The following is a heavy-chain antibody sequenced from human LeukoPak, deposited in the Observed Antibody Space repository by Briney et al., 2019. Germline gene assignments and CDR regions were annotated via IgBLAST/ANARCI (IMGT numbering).Heavy chain of an antibody. V-gene: IGHV4-59*01. Sequence: SETLSLTCTVSGGSISSYYWSWIRQPPGKGLEWIGYIYYSGSTNYNPSLKSRVTISVDTSKNQFSLKLSSVTAADTAVYYCARDISGSNAFDIWGQGTVVTVSS. J-gene: IGHJ3*02. CDR1: GGSISSYY. D-gene: IGHD3-22*01. CDR3: ARDISGSNAFDI. CDR2: IYYSGST.